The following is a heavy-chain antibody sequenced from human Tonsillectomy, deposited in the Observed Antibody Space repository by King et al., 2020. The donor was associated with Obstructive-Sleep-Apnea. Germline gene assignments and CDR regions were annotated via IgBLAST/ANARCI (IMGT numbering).Heavy chain of an antibody. D-gene: IGHD2-2*01. Sequence: VQLVESGGGLVQPGGSLRLSCAASGFTVSINYTSWVRHAPGKGLEWVSLIFSVCSTYFAASVKGRFTTSSDNSKNTLYLQSNSLRSEDPAVYSCAREGRYCSSTSCHYFFDYWGQGTLVTVSS. CDR3: AREGRYCSSTSCHYFFDY. J-gene: IGHJ4*02. V-gene: IGHV3-66*01. CDR1: GFTVSINY. CDR2: IFSVCST.